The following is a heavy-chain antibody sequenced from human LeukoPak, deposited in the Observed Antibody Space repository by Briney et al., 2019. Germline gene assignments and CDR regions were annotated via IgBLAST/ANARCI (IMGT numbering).Heavy chain of an antibody. CDR2: INPNSGGT. CDR1: GYTFTGYY. J-gene: IGHJ4*02. D-gene: IGHD6-13*01. Sequence: GASVKVSCKASGYTFTGYYMHWVRQAPGQGLEWMGWINPNSGGTNYAQKFQGRVTMTRDTSISTAYMELSRLRSDDTAVYYCARGVEPYSSSPEVGYWGQGTLVTVSS. V-gene: IGHV1-2*02. CDR3: ARGVEPYSSSPEVGY.